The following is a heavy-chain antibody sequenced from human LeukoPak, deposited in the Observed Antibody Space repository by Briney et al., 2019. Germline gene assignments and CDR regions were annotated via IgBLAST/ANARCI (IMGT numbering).Heavy chain of an antibody. V-gene: IGHV4-59*08. D-gene: IGHD3-3*01. CDR3: ARHAYYDFWSGLIGYFDY. CDR1: GGSISNYY. Sequence: SETLSLTCTVSGGSISNYYWSWIRQPPGKGLEWIGYIYYSGSTNYNPSLKSRVTISVDTSKNQFSLKLSSVTAADTAVYYCARHAYYDFWSGLIGYFDYWGQGTLVTVSS. CDR2: IYYSGST. J-gene: IGHJ4*02.